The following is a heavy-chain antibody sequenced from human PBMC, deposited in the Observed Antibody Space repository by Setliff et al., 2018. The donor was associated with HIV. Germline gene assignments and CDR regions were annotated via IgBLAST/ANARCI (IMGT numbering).Heavy chain of an antibody. CDR2: IYYSGTT. V-gene: IGHV4-59*08. J-gene: IGHJ3*02. CDR3: ARHWYSSSWYHVFDI. Sequence: SETLSLTCSVSGGSISSYYWSWIRQPPGKGLEWIGYIYYSGTTNYNPSLKSRVTISVDTSKNQFSLKLSSVTAADTAVYYCARHWYSSSWYHVFDIWGQGTMVTVSS. CDR1: GGSISSYY. D-gene: IGHD6-13*01.